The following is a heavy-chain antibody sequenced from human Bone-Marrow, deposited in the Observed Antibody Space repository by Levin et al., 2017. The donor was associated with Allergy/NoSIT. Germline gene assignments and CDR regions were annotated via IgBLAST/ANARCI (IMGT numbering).Heavy chain of an antibody. J-gene: IGHJ4*02. CDR3: AKEVHNSGWALDN. CDR1: GFPFRHSD. CDR2: ISYDGRNK. V-gene: IGHV3-30*18. Sequence: LSLPCAASGFPFRHSDIHWVRQAPGQGLEWVGLISYDGRNKYYGDSVKGRFTISRDNSMTTVYLQMNSLGAEDTAMYYCAKEVHNSGWALDNWGQGTLVTVSS. D-gene: IGHD6-19*01.